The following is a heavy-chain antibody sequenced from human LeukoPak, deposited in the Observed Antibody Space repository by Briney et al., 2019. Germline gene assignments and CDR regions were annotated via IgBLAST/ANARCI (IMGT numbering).Heavy chain of an antibody. D-gene: IGHD4-17*01. J-gene: IGHJ4*02. CDR1: GFTFNRYW. CDR2: ISGSGGST. Sequence: PGGSLRLSCAASGFTFNRYWMSWVRQAPGKGLEWVSAISGSGGSTYYADSVKGRFTISRDNSKNTLYLQMNSLRAEDTAVYYCAKTFYGDYVLYFDYWGQGTLVTVSS. CDR3: AKTFYGDYVLYFDY. V-gene: IGHV3-23*01.